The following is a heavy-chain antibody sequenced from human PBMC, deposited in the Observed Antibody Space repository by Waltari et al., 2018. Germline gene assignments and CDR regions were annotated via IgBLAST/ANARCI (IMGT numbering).Heavy chain of an antibody. D-gene: IGHD6-19*01. J-gene: IGHJ6*02. CDR1: GGSISSYS. V-gene: IGHV4-59*01. CDR3: ARGKYSSGGAPYYYYYGMDV. Sequence: QVQLQESGPGLVKPSETLSLTCPVSGGSISSYSWSWIRPPPGKGLEWIGYIYYSGSTNYNPSLKSRVTISVDTSKNQFSLKLSSVTAADTAVYYCARGKYSSGGAPYYYYYGMDVWGQGTTVTVSS. CDR2: IYYSGST.